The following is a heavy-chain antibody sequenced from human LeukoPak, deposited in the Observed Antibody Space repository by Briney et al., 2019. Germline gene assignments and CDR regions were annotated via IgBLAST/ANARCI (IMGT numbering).Heavy chain of an antibody. CDR2: IYYSGST. D-gene: IGHD3-10*01. V-gene: IGHV4-59*01. CDR3: ARDFPRAGNWFDP. J-gene: IGHJ5*02. CDR1: GGSISSYY. Sequence: PSETQSLTCTVSGGSISSYYWSWIRQPPGKGLEWIGYIYYSGSTNYNPSLKSRVTISVDTSKNQFSLKLSSVTAADTAVYYCARDFPRAGNWFDPWGQGTLVTVSS.